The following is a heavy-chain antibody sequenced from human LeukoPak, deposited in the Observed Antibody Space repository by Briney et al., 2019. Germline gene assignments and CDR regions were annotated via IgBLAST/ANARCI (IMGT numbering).Heavy chain of an antibody. J-gene: IGHJ4*02. V-gene: IGHV1-8*01. CDR1: GYTFTSYD. Sequence: ASVKVSCKASGYTFTSYDLNWVRQAPGQGLEWMGWMNTNSGNTGYEQKFQGRVTMTRNTSISTAYMELSSLRSEDTAVYYCARGRAVVTRFDYWGQGTLVTVSS. CDR3: ARGRAVVTRFDY. D-gene: IGHD4-23*01. CDR2: MNTNSGNT.